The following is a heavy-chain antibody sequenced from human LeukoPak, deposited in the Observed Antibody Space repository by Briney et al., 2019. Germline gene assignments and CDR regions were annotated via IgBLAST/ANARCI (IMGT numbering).Heavy chain of an antibody. CDR2: INWNGGST. V-gene: IGHV3-20*04. CDR1: GFTFSSYA. D-gene: IGHD1-14*01. J-gene: IGHJ6*03. CDR3: ARSNRLYYYYYYMDV. Sequence: GGSLRLSCAASGFTFSSYAMSWVRQVPGKGLEWVSGINWNGGSTGYADSVKGRFTISRDNAKNSLYLQMNSLRAEDTALYYCARSNRLYYYYYYMDVWGKGTTVTVSS.